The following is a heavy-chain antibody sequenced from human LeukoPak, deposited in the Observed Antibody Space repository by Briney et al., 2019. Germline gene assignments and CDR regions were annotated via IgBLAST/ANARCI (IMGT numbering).Heavy chain of an antibody. Sequence: GGSLRLSCAASGFTFSSYSMNWVRQAPGKGLEWVAFIRYDGSNKYYADSVKGRFTISRDNSKNTLYLQMNSLRAEDTAVYYCTKVARLGWELLSYYFDSWGQGTLVTVSS. CDR3: TKVARLGWELLSYYFDS. CDR2: IRYDGSNK. CDR1: GFTFSSYS. D-gene: IGHD1-26*01. V-gene: IGHV3-30*02. J-gene: IGHJ4*02.